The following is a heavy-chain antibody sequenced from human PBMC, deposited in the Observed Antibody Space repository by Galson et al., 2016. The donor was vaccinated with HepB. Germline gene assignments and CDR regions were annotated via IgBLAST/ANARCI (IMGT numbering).Heavy chain of an antibody. CDR3: ARGADTPTTVTRMGHYYYYIDV. J-gene: IGHJ6*03. CDR2: IYPDDSDT. CDR1: PYSFSGYW. V-gene: IGHV5-51*01. D-gene: IGHD4-17*01. Sequence: QSGAEVKKPGESLKISCKGSPYSFSGYWIGWVRQMPGKGLEWMGIIYPDDSDTRYSPSFQGQVTISADKSITTAYLQWSSLKASDTAMYYWARGADTPTTVTRMGHYYYYIDVWGKGTAVTVSS.